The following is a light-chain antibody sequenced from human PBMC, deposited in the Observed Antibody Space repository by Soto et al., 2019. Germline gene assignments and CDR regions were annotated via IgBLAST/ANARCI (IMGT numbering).Light chain of an antibody. CDR3: QQSYSTPWT. J-gene: IGKJ1*01. CDR1: QSISSY. Sequence: DIQMTQSPSSLSASVGDRVTITCRASQSISSYLNWYQQKPGKAPNLLIVAASSLQSGVPSRFSGSGSGTDFTLTISSLQPEDFATYYCQQSYSTPWTFGQGTKVDIK. CDR2: AAS. V-gene: IGKV1-39*01.